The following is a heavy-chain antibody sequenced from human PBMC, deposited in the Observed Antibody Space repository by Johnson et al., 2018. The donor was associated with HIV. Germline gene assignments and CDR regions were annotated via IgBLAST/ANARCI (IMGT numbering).Heavy chain of an antibody. Sequence: VQLVESGGGLVLPGGSLRLSCAASGFAFGSYWMHWVRQAPGKGLQWVANINQYGSEEYYVDSVKGRFTISRDNAKNSLYLQMNSLRVEDTALYYCARGFSSGYNDAFDIWGQATMVTVS. CDR3: ARGFSSGYNDAFDI. D-gene: IGHD3-22*01. V-gene: IGHV3-7*05. CDR2: INQYGSEE. J-gene: IGHJ3*02. CDR1: GFAFGSYW.